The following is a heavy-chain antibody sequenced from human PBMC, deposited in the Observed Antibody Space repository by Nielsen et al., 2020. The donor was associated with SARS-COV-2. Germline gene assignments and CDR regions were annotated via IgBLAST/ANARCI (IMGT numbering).Heavy chain of an antibody. CDR2: ISWNSGSI. V-gene: IGHV3-9*01. J-gene: IGHJ4*02. Sequence: SLKISCAASGFTFDDYAMHWVRQAPGKGLEWVSGISWNSGSIGYADSVKGRFTISRDNAKNSLYLQMNSLRAGDTAVYYCARGALAGTQFDYWGQGTLVTVSS. CDR1: GFTFDDYA. D-gene: IGHD6-19*01. CDR3: ARGALAGTQFDY.